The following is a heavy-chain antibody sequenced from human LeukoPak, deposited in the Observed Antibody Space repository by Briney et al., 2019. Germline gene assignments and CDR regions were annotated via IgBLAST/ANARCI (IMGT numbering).Heavy chain of an antibody. CDR3: ARVILLWFGDPQGYFDY. CDR2: IYYSGST. Sequence: PSETLSLTCTVSGGSISSSSYYWGWIRQPPGKGLEWIGSIYYSGSTYYNPSLKSRVTISVDTSKNQFSLKLSSVTAADTAVYYCARVILLWFGDPQGYFDYWGQGTLVTVSS. J-gene: IGHJ4*02. V-gene: IGHV4-39*07. D-gene: IGHD3-10*01. CDR1: GGSISSSSYY.